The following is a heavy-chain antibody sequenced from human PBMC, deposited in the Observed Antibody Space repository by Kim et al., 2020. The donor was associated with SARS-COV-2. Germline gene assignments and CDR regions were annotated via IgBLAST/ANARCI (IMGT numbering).Heavy chain of an antibody. CDR1: GGTFSSYA. Sequence: SVKVSCKASGGTFSSYAISWVQQAPGQGLEWMGGIIPIFGTANYAQKFQGRVTITADESTSTAYMELSSLRSEDTAVYYCARGGNCSGGSCYPIRYYFDYWGQGTLVTVSS. V-gene: IGHV1-69*13. CDR3: ARGGNCSGGSCYPIRYYFDY. J-gene: IGHJ4*02. D-gene: IGHD2-15*01. CDR2: IIPIFGTA.